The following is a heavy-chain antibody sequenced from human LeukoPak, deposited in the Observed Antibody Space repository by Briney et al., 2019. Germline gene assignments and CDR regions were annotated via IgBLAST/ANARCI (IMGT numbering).Heavy chain of an antibody. CDR2: IIPIFGTA. Sequence: ASVKVSCKASGGTFISYAISWVRQAPGQGLEWMGGIIPIFGTANYAQKFQGRVTMTRNTSISTAYMELSSLRSEDTAVYYCARVGPYGDSAEYFQHWGQGTLVTVSS. V-gene: IGHV1-69*05. J-gene: IGHJ1*01. CDR3: ARVGPYGDSAEYFQH. D-gene: IGHD4-17*01. CDR1: GGTFISYA.